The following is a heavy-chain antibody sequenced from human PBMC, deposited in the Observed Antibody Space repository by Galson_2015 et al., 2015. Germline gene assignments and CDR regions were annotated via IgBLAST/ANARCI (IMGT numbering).Heavy chain of an antibody. CDR1: GGSVSSGSYY. D-gene: IGHD5-18*01. J-gene: IGHJ5*02. CDR2: IYYSGST. CDR3: ARGLRGYSYGYWFDP. V-gene: IGHV4-61*01. Sequence: LSLTCTVSGGSVSSGSYYWSWIRQPPGTGLEWIGYIYYSGSTNYNPSLKSRVTISVDTSKNQFSLKLSSVTAADTAVYYCARGLRGYSYGYWFDPWGQGTLVTVSS.